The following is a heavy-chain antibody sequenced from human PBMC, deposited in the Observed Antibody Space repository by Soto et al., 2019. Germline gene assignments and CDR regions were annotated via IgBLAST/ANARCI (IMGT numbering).Heavy chain of an antibody. CDR3: AKGKSSGGGWSYGMDV. J-gene: IGHJ6*02. CDR2: INTSGGST. D-gene: IGHD6-19*01. Sequence: EVQLLESGGGLVQPGGSLRLSCAASGFTFSSYAMSWVRQAPGKGLEWVSTINTSGGSTLYADSVKGRFTISRDNSKNTLYLQMSSRRAADTAVYYCAKGKSSGGGWSYGMDVWGQGTTVTVSS. V-gene: IGHV3-23*01. CDR1: GFTFSSYA.